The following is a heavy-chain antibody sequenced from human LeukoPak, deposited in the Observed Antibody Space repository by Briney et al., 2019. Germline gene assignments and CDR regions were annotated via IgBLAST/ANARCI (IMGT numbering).Heavy chain of an antibody. D-gene: IGHD2-2*01. CDR1: GFTFSSYA. J-gene: IGHJ4*02. CDR3: VKSGAVVVVVPAAYFDY. V-gene: IGHV3-64D*06. Sequence: GGSLRLSCSASGFTFSSYATHWVRQAPGKGLEYVSAISSNGGSTYYADSVKGRFTISRDNSKNTLYLQMSSLRAEDTAVYYCVKSGAVVVVVPAAYFDYWGQGTLVTVSS. CDR2: ISSNGGST.